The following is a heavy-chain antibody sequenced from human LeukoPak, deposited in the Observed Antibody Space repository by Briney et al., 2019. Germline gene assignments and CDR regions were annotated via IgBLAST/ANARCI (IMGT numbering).Heavy chain of an antibody. CDR3: ARESRRDGYNPAYYYYYYMDV. CDR1: GVSISSSNSY. D-gene: IGHD5-24*01. Sequence: KPSETLSLTCAVSGVSISSSNSYWGWIRQPPGKGLEWIGSIYYSGNTYYNASLKSRVTISVDTSKNQFSLKLSSVTAADTAVYYCARESRRDGYNPAYYYYYYMDVWGKGTTVTVSS. CDR2: IYYSGNT. V-gene: IGHV4-39*07. J-gene: IGHJ6*03.